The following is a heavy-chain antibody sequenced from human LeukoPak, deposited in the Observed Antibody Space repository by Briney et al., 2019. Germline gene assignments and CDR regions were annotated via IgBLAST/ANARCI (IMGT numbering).Heavy chain of an antibody. Sequence: SETLSLTCTVSGGSNSSYYWSWIRQPPGKGLEWIGYIYYSGSTNYNPSLKSRVTISVDTSKNQFSLRLSSVTAADTAVYYCARDTYYYDSSGYPVGYFDYWGQGTLVTVSS. D-gene: IGHD3-22*01. CDR2: IYYSGST. J-gene: IGHJ4*02. CDR1: GGSNSSYY. V-gene: IGHV4-59*01. CDR3: ARDTYYYDSSGYPVGYFDY.